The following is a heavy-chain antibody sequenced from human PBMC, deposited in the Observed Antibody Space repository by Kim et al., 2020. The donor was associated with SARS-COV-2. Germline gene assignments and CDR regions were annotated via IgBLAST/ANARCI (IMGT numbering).Heavy chain of an antibody. V-gene: IGHV1-69*04. J-gene: IGHJ4*02. D-gene: IGHD6-6*01. CDR2: ISPILGIV. CDR1: GGTFISYG. CDR3: ARDLDVGTIAARFSDY. Sequence: SVKVSCKAPGGTFISYGISWVRQAPGQGLEWMGRISPILGIVNYAQKFQGRATITADKSTVTAYMELSSLRSEDTAVYYCARDLDVGTIAARFSDYWGQGTLVTVSS.